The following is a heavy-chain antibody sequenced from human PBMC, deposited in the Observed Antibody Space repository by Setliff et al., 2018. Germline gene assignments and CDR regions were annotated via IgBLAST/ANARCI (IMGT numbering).Heavy chain of an antibody. D-gene: IGHD2-15*01. CDR3: ARQRVVVGAPSWFDP. V-gene: IGHV4-39*01. CDR1: GGSISSMSYY. Sequence: SETLSLTCTVSGGSISSMSYYWGWIRQPPGKGPEWIGSIYHSGSSYYNSSLRSRVTISLDASKNQFSLTLTSVTAADTAVYYCARQRVVVGAPSWFDPWGQGTLVTVSS. CDR2: IYHSGSS. J-gene: IGHJ5*02.